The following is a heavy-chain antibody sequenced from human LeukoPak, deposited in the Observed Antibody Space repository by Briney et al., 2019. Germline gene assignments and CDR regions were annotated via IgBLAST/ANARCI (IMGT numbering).Heavy chain of an antibody. CDR3: ARDISARYFDWLPLDY. D-gene: IGHD3-9*01. CDR1: GFTFSSYA. V-gene: IGHV3-30*04. J-gene: IGHJ4*02. CDR2: ISYDGSNK. Sequence: GRSLRLSCAASGFTFSSYAMHWVRQAPGKGLEWVAVISYDGSNKYYADSVKGRFTISRDNSKNTLYLQMNSLRAEDTAVYYCARDISARYFDWLPLDYWGQGTLVTVSS.